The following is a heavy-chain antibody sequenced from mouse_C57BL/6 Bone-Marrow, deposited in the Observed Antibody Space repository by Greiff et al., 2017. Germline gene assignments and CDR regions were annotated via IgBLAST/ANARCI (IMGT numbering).Heavy chain of an antibody. V-gene: IGHV1-20*01. D-gene: IGHD1-1*01. J-gene: IGHJ1*03. Sequence: VQLQQSGPDLVKPGDSVKLSCKASGYSFTGYFMNWVIQTHGKSLEWIGCINPYNGGTFYNQTFKGKATLTVDKSSSTAHMELRRMTSEDSAVYYGARFLLRRYDWYFDVWGTGTTVTVSS. CDR1: GYSFTGYF. CDR2: INPYNGGT. CDR3: ARFLLRRYDWYFDV.